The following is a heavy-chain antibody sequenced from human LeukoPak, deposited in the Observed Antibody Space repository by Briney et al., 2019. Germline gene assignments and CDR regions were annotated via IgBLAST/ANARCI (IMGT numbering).Heavy chain of an antibody. D-gene: IGHD6-13*01. CDR2: INTNTGNP. V-gene: IGHV7-4-1*02. CDR3: ARESSSSWLY. J-gene: IGHJ4*02. CDR1: GYTFTSNA. Sequence: ASVKVSCKASGYTFTSNALGWVRQAPGQGLEWMGWINTNTGNPTYAQGFTGRFVFSLDTSVSTAYLQISSLKAEDTAVYYCARESSSSWLYWGQGTLVTVSS.